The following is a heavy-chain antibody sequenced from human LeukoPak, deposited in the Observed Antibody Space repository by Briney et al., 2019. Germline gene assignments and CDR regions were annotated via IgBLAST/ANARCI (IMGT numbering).Heavy chain of an antibody. D-gene: IGHD2-2*01. J-gene: IGHJ4*02. CDR1: GFTFSSYW. CDR3: ARGEPAARGVSGY. CDR2: INSDGSST. V-gene: IGHV3-74*01. Sequence: PGGSLRLSCAASGFTFSSYWMHWVRQAPGKGLVWVSRINSDGSSTSYADSVKGQFTISRDNAKNTLYLQMNSLRAEDTAVYYCARGEPAARGVSGYWGRGTLVTVSS.